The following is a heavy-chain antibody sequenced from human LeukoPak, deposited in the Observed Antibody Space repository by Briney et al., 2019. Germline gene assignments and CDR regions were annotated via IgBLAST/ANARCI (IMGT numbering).Heavy chain of an antibody. Sequence: GGSLRLSCAASGFPFSSYAMHGVRQAPGKGLEWVAVISYDGSNKYYADSVKGRFTISRDNSKNTLYLQMNSLRAEDTAVYYCARDLSRWDFWNWGQGTLVTVSS. CDR3: ARDLSRWDFWN. CDR2: ISYDGSNK. D-gene: IGHD3-3*01. V-gene: IGHV3-30-3*01. J-gene: IGHJ4*02. CDR1: GFPFSSYA.